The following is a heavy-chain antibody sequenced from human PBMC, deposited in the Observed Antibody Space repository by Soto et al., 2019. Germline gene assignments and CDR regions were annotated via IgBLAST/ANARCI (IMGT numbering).Heavy chain of an antibody. Sequence: PGGSLRLSCAASGFTFSSYWMHGVRQAPGKGLVWVSRINSDGSSTSYADSVKGRFTISRDNAKNTLYLQMNSLRAEDTAVYYCVFVYYDFWSGYTNWFDPWGQGTLVTVSS. CDR1: GFTFSSYW. CDR3: VFVYYDFWSGYTNWFDP. J-gene: IGHJ5*02. CDR2: INSDGSST. D-gene: IGHD3-3*01. V-gene: IGHV3-74*01.